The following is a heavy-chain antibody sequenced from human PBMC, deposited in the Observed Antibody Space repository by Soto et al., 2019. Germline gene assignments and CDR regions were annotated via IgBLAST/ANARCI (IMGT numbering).Heavy chain of an antibody. J-gene: IGHJ4*02. CDR2: ITVYNGNT. CDR3: ARFLQLRPLDY. V-gene: IGHV1-18*04. CDR1: GYTFTSFG. D-gene: IGHD5-18*01. Sequence: QVQLVQSEGEMKKPGASVKVSCKASGYTFTSFGIGWVRQAPGQGLEYMGWITVYNGNTNYAQKFQGRDTMTADTSTSTVYLELTNPISDDTAVYYCARFLQLRPLDYWGQGTLVTVSS.